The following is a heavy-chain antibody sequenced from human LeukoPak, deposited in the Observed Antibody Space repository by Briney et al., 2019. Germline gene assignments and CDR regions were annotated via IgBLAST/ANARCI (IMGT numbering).Heavy chain of an antibody. CDR3: ARGFPFTWNDRKYNGFDP. J-gene: IGHJ5*02. D-gene: IGHD1-1*01. Sequence: SETLSLTCAVYGGSFSGYYWSWIRQPPGKGLEWIGEINHSGSTNYNPSLTSRVTISVDTSKNQLSLKLSSVTAADTAVYYCARGFPFTWNDRKYNGFDPWAQGPLVPVPS. CDR2: INHSGST. V-gene: IGHV4-34*01. CDR1: GGSFSGYY.